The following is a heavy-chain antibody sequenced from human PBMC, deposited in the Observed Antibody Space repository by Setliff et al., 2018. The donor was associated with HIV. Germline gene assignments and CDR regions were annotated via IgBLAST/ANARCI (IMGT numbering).Heavy chain of an antibody. CDR3: ARPRYTYGTPPAFDI. CDR1: GGSFSGYY. J-gene: IGHJ3*02. D-gene: IGHD5-18*01. CDR2: INHSGST. Sequence: PSETLSLTCAVYGGSFSGYYWSWIRQPPGKGLEWIGGINHSGSTNYNPSLKSRVTISVDTSKNQFSLKLSSVTAADTAVYYCARPRYTYGTPPAFDIWGRGTVVTVSS. V-gene: IGHV4-34*01.